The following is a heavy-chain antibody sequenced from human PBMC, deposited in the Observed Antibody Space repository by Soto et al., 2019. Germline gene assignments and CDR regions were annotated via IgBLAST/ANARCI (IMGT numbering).Heavy chain of an antibody. D-gene: IGHD3-10*01. CDR1: GYSFTSYW. V-gene: IGHV5-51*01. Sequence: PGESLKISCKGSGYSFTSYWIGWVRQMPGKGLEWMGIIYPGDSDTRYSPSFQGQVTISADKSISTAYLQWSSLKASDTAMYYCARYGETMVRGAFYYHYYRLDVWGQGTTVTVSS. J-gene: IGHJ6*02. CDR3: ARYGETMVRGAFYYHYYRLDV. CDR2: IYPGDSDT.